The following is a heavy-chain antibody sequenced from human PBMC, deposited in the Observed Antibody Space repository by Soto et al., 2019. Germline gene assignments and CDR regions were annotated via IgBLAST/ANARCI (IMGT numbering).Heavy chain of an antibody. CDR3: ARGSGSPRRIDY. V-gene: IGHV3-48*03. Sequence: GGSLRRSCAASGLTFRSYEMTCVRQAPGKGLEWVSYISSSGSTIKYADSVKGRFTISRDKAKNSLYLQMNSLRGEDTAVYYCARGSGSPRRIDYWGQGNLVTVSS. J-gene: IGHJ4*02. CDR2: ISSSGSTI. CDR1: GLTFRSYE. D-gene: IGHD1-26*01.